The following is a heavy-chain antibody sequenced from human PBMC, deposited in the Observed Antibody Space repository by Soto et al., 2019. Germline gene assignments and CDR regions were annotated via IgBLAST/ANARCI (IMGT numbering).Heavy chain of an antibody. V-gene: IGHV3-11*03. CDR2: ISSSLGHT. CDR1: GFDFSDFH. CDR3: AANWNFGLNF. Sequence: PGGSLRLSCVASGFDFSDFHISWVRQAPGKGLEWISYISSSLGHTDYAESVKGRFTISRDNAKSSVFLEMSDQRSDDTAVYYCAANWNFGLNFWGQGTTVTVSS. D-gene: IGHD1-1*01. J-gene: IGHJ6*02.